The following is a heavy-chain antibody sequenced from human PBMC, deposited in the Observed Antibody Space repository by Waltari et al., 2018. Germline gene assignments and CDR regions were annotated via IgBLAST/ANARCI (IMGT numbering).Heavy chain of an antibody. CDR3: ARNGEGWYFDL. D-gene: IGHD7-27*01. CDR2: IIPIFGTA. Sequence: QVQLVQSGAEVKKTGSSVKVSCTASGGTFSRYANSWVRQGPRQGLELMGGIIPIFGTANYAQKFQGRVTITSDESTSTAYMELSSLRSEDTAVYYCARNGEGWYFDLWGRGTLVTVSS. V-gene: IGHV1-69*05. J-gene: IGHJ2*01. CDR1: GGTFSRYA.